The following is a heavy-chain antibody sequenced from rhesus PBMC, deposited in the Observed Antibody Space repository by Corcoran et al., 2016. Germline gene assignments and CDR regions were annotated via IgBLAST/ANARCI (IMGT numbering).Heavy chain of an antibody. D-gene: IGHD3-16*01. CDR1: GFTFSSSA. Sequence: EVQLVESGGGLVQPGGSLSLSCAASGFTFSSSAFPWVPQASGKGLGWVGRIRDRTKKYETGNGESVKGRFTNARDDSKNTAYLQMNSMKTEDTAVYYCARGFSGSYPYDYGLDSWGQGVVVTVSS. CDR2: IRDRTKKYET. J-gene: IGHJ6*01. V-gene: IGHV3-118*01. CDR3: ARGFSGSYPYDYGLDS.